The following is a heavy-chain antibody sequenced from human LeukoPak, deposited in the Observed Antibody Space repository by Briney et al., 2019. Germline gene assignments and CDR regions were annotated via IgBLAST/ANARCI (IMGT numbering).Heavy chain of an antibody. CDR2: MNPNSGNT. D-gene: IGHD3-10*01. Sequence: GASVKVSCKASGYTFTSYDINWVRQATGQGLEWMGWMNPNSGNTGYAQKFQGRVTMTRNTSISTAYMELSSLRSEDTAVYYCARVRYELLWFGESTGYWYFDLWGRGTLVTVSS. J-gene: IGHJ2*01. CDR1: GYTFTSYD. V-gene: IGHV1-8*01. CDR3: ARVRYELLWFGESTGYWYFDL.